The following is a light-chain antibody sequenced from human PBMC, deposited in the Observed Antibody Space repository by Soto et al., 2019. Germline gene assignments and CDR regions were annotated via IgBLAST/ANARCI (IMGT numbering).Light chain of an antibody. Sequence: EIVLTQSPGTLSLSPGERATLSCRASQSVSSSYLAWYQQKPGQAPRLLIYGASSRATGIPDRFSGSGSGTDFTLTISRLEPEDFAVYYCQQYGSSPNFCPGTKVDIK. CDR2: GAS. J-gene: IGKJ3*01. CDR1: QSVSSSY. V-gene: IGKV3-20*01. CDR3: QQYGSSPN.